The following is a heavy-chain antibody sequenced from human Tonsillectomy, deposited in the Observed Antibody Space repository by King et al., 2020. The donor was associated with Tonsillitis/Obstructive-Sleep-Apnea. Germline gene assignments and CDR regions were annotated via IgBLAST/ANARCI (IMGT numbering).Heavy chain of an antibody. J-gene: IGHJ6*03. CDR1: GGTFSSYD. V-gene: IGHV1-69*01. CDR2: IIPIFGTA. Sequence: VQLVESGGEVKKPGSSVKLSCKASGGTFSSYDISWVRQAPGQGLEWMGGIIPIFGTAKYAQKFQGRVTITADESTSTAYMELSSLRSEDTAVYYCARSVATIDYYYYHYMDVWGKGTTVTVSS. D-gene: IGHD5-12*01. CDR3: ARSVATIDYYYYHYMDV.